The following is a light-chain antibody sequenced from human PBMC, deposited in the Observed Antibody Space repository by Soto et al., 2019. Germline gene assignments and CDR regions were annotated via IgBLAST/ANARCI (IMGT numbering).Light chain of an antibody. Sequence: DIQMTQSPSSLSASVGDRVTITCRASQDISDHLAWYQHKPGKVPKLLIYEASTLQSGVPSRFSGGGSGTDFPLTISSLQPEDVATYYCQKYTRTPRTFGQGTKVELK. CDR3: QKYTRTPRT. V-gene: IGKV1-27*01. CDR1: QDISDH. CDR2: EAS. J-gene: IGKJ1*01.